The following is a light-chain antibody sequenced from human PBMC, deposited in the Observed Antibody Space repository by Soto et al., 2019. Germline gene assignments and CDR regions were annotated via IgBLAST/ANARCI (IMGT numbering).Light chain of an antibody. CDR1: SSDVGGYNY. V-gene: IGLV2-11*01. Sequence: QSALTQPRSVSGSPGQSVTISCTGTSSDVGGYNYVSWYQQHPGKAPKLMIYDVSKRPSGVPDRFSGSKSGNTASLTISGLQAEDEADYYCCSYAGNDNFYVFGTGTKVTVL. CDR2: DVS. J-gene: IGLJ1*01. CDR3: CSYAGNDNFYV.